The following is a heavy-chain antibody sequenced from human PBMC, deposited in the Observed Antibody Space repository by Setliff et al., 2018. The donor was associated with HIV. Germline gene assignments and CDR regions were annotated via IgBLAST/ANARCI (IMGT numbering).Heavy chain of an antibody. D-gene: IGHD4-17*01. CDR2: ISTSGIT. J-gene: IGHJ3*02. Sequence: PSETPSLTCTVSGGSINSGFYYWSWIRQPAGRGLEWIGRISTSGITNYNPSLKSRVTISVDTSKNQFSLRVRSVTAADTAVYYCARLGMTTVGIGDVFDIWGQGTMVTVSS. CDR3: ARLGMTTVGIGDVFDI. CDR1: GGSINSGFYY. V-gene: IGHV4-61*02.